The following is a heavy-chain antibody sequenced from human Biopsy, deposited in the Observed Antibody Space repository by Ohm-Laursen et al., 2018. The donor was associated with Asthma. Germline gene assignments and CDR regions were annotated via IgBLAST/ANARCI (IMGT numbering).Heavy chain of an antibody. CDR1: GDSFSNYA. J-gene: IGHJ6*02. D-gene: IGHD5-12*01. CDR3: ARGYSGSDRIVYYYSGLEV. CDR2: LIPARGTP. V-gene: IGHV1-69*13. Sequence: SVKVSCKASGDSFSNYAISWVRQAPGQGLEWMGGLIPARGTPDHAQMFEGRVTITADESTSTAYMELSSLSSEDTAVYYCARGYSGSDRIVYYYSGLEVWGQGTTVTVSS.